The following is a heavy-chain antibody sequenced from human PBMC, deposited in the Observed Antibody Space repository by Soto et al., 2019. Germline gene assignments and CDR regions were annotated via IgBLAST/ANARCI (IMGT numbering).Heavy chain of an antibody. J-gene: IGHJ4*02. CDR1: GGSIRSGGDY. V-gene: IGHV4-31*03. Sequence: SETLSLTCTVSGGSIRSGGDYWSWIRQHPGKGLEWIGYIYYSGSTYYNPSLKSRVTISVDTSKNQFSLKLSSVTAADTAVYYCARMLRILTGYSHFDYWGQGTLVTVSS. D-gene: IGHD3-9*01. CDR2: IYYSGST. CDR3: ARMLRILTGYSHFDY.